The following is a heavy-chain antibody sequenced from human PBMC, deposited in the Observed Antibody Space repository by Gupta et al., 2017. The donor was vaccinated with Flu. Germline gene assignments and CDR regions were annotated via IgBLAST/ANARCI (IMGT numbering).Heavy chain of an antibody. V-gene: IGHV3-11*01. CDR2: ISPSGRNV. J-gene: IGHJ5*02. D-gene: IGHD1-7*01. Sequence: QEQVAESGGGLVKPGGSLRLSCKVSGFTFTDYYVSWIRQAPGKGLEWISYISPSGRNVYYIESVRGRFTISRDYGSNSVFLQMDSLKVEDTAVYYCARDWASGTLGGWLDPWGQGTLVSVSS. CDR3: ARDWASGTLGGWLDP. CDR1: GFTFTDYY.